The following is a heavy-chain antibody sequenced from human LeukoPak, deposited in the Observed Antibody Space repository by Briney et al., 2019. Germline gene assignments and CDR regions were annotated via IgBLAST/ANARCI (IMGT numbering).Heavy chain of an antibody. D-gene: IGHD1-26*01. J-gene: IGHJ3*02. CDR1: GFTFSSYW. Sequence: GGSLRLSCAASGFTFSSYWMSWVRQAPGKGLEWVANIKQDGSEKYYVDSVKGRFTISRDNAKNSLYLQMNSLRAEDTAVYYCARDQLNSGSYLDAFDIWGQGTMVTVSS. CDR2: IKQDGSEK. CDR3: ARDQLNSGSYLDAFDI. V-gene: IGHV3-7*01.